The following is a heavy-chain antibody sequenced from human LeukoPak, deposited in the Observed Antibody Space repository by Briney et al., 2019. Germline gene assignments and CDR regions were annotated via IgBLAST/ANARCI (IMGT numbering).Heavy chain of an antibody. V-gene: IGHV4-34*01. CDR3: ARGSFRGATDY. Sequence: SETLSLTCAVYGASFRGYYWSWIRQSPGKELEWIGEINHSGSSNYNPSLKSRVTILVDTSKNQFSLMVTSVTAADTAVYYCARGSFRGATDYWGQGTLVTVSS. J-gene: IGHJ4*02. D-gene: IGHD4/OR15-4a*01. CDR1: GASFRGYY. CDR2: INHSGSS.